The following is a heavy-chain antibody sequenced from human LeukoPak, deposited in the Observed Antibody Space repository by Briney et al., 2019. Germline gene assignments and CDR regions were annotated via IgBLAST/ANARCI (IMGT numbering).Heavy chain of an antibody. CDR2: INGDGSST. CDR1: GLTFSSYW. CDR3: ARVRYDYYGMDV. J-gene: IGHJ6*02. Sequence: PGGSLRLSCAASGLTFSSYWMHWVRHGPGKGLLWVSRINGDGSSTSYADSVEGRFTISRDNAKNTLYLQMNSLRAEDTAVYYCARVRYDYYGMDVWGQGTTVTVSS. D-gene: IGHD3-10*01. V-gene: IGHV3-74*01.